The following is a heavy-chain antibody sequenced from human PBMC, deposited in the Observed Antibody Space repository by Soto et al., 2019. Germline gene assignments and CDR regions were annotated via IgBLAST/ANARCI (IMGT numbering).Heavy chain of an antibody. J-gene: IGHJ3*02. CDR3: ARSGWHDAFDI. V-gene: IGHV3-23*01. CDR2: ISNSGGST. CDR1: GFIFTSYA. Sequence: EVQLLESGGGLVHPGGSLRLSCAASGFIFTSYAMSWVRQAPGKGLEWVSGISNSGGSTDYADSVKGRFFISRDNSKNTLYLQMNSLRAEDTAVYYCARSGWHDAFDIWGQGTMVTVSS. D-gene: IGHD6-19*01.